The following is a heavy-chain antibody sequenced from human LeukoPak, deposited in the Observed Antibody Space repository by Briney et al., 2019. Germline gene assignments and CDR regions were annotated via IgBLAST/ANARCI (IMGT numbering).Heavy chain of an antibody. CDR3: ARASAGLHYDSSGYLFDY. J-gene: IGHJ4*02. Sequence: SVKVSCTASGGTFSSYAISWVRQAPGQGLEWMGGIIPIVGTANYAQKFQGRVTITTDEPTRTAYMELSSLRSEDTAVYYCARASAGLHYDSSGYLFDYWGQGTLVTVSS. V-gene: IGHV1-69*05. CDR1: GGTFSSYA. CDR2: IIPIVGTA. D-gene: IGHD3-22*01.